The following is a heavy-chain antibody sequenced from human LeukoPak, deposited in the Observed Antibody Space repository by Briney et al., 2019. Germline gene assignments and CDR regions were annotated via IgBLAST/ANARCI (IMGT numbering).Heavy chain of an antibody. D-gene: IGHD1-26*01. CDR3: ARDHWTVGATSAAFDI. Sequence: GASVKVSCKASGYTFTSYDINWVRQAPGQGLEWMGWINPNSGGTNYAQKFQGRVTMTRDTSISTAYMELSRLRSDDTAVYYCARDHWTVGATSAAFDIWGQGTMVTVSS. V-gene: IGHV1-2*02. J-gene: IGHJ3*02. CDR2: INPNSGGT. CDR1: GYTFTSYD.